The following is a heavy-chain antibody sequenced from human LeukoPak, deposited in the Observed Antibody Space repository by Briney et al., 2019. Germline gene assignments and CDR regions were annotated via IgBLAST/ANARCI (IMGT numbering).Heavy chain of an antibody. V-gene: IGHV3-30-3*01. D-gene: IGHD2-15*01. CDR1: GFTFSSYA. CDR2: ISYDGSNK. CDR3: ARASDIVVVVAATSGMDV. Sequence: GGSLRLSCAASGFTFSSYAMHWVRQAPGKGLEWVAVISYDGSNKYYADSVKGRFTISRDNSKNTLYLQMNSLRAEDTAVYYCARASDIVVVVAATSGMDVWGQGTTVTVSS. J-gene: IGHJ6*02.